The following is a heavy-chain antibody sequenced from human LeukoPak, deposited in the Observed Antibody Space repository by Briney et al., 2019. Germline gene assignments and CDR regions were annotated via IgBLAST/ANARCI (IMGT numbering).Heavy chain of an antibody. CDR3: AKDLGRYRNNYFDY. Sequence: PGGSLRLSCAASGFTFSSYSMNWVRQAPGKGLEWVSAISGSGGRTYYADSVKGRFTISRDNSKNTLYLHMNSLRAGDTAVYYCAKDLGRYRNNYFDYWGQGTLVTVSS. V-gene: IGHV3-23*01. D-gene: IGHD1-26*01. J-gene: IGHJ4*02. CDR2: ISGSGGRT. CDR1: GFTFSSYS.